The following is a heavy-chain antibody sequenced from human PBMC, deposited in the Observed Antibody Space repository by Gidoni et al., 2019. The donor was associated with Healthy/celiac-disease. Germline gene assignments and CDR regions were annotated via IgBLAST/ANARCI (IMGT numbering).Heavy chain of an antibody. Sequence: QVQLVQSGAEVKKPGSSVKVSCKASGGTFSSYAISWVRQAPGQGLEGMGGIIPIFGTANYAQKFQGRVTITADESTSTAYMELSSLRSEDTAVYYGGREERGRGFGDFYGMDVWGQGTTVTVSS. D-gene: IGHD3-10*01. J-gene: IGHJ6*02. CDR2: IIPIFGTA. V-gene: IGHV1-69*01. CDR3: GREERGRGFGDFYGMDV. CDR1: GGTFSSYA.